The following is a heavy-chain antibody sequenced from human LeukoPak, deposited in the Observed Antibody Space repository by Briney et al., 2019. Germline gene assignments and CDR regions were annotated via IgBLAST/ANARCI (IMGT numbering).Heavy chain of an antibody. CDR3: ARDSRTYRRSSGDAFDI. Sequence: GGSLRLSCAASGFTFSSYSMNWVRQAPGKGLEWVSSISSSSSYIYYADSVKGRFTISRDNAKNSLYLQMNSLRAEDTAVYYCARDSRTYRRSSGDAFDIWGQGTMVTVSS. CDR2: ISSSSSYI. V-gene: IGHV3-21*01. D-gene: IGHD6-6*01. J-gene: IGHJ3*02. CDR1: GFTFSSYS.